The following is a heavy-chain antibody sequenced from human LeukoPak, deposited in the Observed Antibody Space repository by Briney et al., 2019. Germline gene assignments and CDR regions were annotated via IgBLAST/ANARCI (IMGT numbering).Heavy chain of an antibody. CDR1: GYTFTSYA. Sequence: ASVKVSCKASGYTFTSYAMHWVRQAPGQRLEWMGWINAGNGNTKYSQKFQGRVTITRDTSASTVYMELSSLRSEDTAVYYCARDATSHCGGDCYLDYWGQGTLVTVSS. CDR2: INAGNGNT. V-gene: IGHV1-3*01. CDR3: ARDATSHCGGDCYLDY. J-gene: IGHJ4*02. D-gene: IGHD2-21*02.